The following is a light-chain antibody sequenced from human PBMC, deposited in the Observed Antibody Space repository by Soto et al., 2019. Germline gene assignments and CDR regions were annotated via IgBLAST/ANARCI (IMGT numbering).Light chain of an antibody. CDR1: QLFSSS. Sequence: DILMTQSPSTLSVSAGESVTISFRAIQLFSSSLAWYQRKPGQAPKLLIYGSSTMATGVPPRFSGSAPGTDFTLTISSLESEDFGVYYCHQYNDWPRTFGQGTRLEIK. V-gene: IGKV3-15*01. J-gene: IGKJ5*01. CDR3: HQYNDWPRT. CDR2: GSS.